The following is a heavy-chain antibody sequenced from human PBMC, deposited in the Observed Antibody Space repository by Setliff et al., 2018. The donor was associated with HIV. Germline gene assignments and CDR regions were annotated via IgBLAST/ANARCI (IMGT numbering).Heavy chain of an antibody. CDR2: INHSGST. Sequence: SETLSLTCAVYGGSFSGYYWSWIRQPPGKGLEWIGEINHSGSTNYNPSLKSRVTISVDTSRNQFSLRLSSVTAADTAIYYCARAPTSSWYVTTQRTKEYFHHWGQGTLVTVSS. D-gene: IGHD6-13*01. J-gene: IGHJ1*01. CDR3: ARAPTSSWYVTTQRTKEYFHH. V-gene: IGHV4-34*01. CDR1: GGSFSGYY.